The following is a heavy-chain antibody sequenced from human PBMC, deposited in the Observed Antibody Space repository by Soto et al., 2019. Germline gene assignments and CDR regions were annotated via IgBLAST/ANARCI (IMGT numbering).Heavy chain of an antibody. V-gene: IGHV3-43*01. CDR1: GFTFDDYT. CDR2: ISWDGGST. D-gene: IGHD2-15*01. J-gene: IGHJ4*02. CDR3: AKDRVCSGGSCWGYYFDY. Sequence: GGSLRLSCAASGFTFDDYTMHWVRQAPGKGLEWVSLISWDGGSTYYADSVKGRFTISRDNSKNSLYLQMNSLRTEDTALYYCAKDRVCSGGSCWGYYFDYWGQGTLVTVSS.